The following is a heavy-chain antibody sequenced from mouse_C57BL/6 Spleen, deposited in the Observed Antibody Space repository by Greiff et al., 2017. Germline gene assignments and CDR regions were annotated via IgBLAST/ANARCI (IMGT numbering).Heavy chain of an antibody. CDR3: ARLTTVVAWVDY. CDR2: ILPGSGST. D-gene: IGHD1-1*01. Sequence: QVQLQQSGAELMKPGASVKLSCKATGYTFTGYWIEWVKQRPGHGLEWIGEILPGSGSTNYNEKFKGKATFTADTYSNTAYMQLSSLTPVYSAIYYCARLTTVVAWVDYWGQGTTLTVSS. CDR1: GYTFTGYW. J-gene: IGHJ2*01. V-gene: IGHV1-9*01.